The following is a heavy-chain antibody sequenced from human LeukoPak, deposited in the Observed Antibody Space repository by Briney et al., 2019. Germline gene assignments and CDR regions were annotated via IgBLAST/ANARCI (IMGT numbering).Heavy chain of an antibody. CDR2: IIPILGIA. CDR3: ARESRFGELLVDY. CDR1: GGTFSSYA. Sequence: SVKVSCKASGGTFSSYAISWVRQAPGQGLEWMGRIIPILGIANYAQKFQGRVTITADKSTSTAYMELSSLRSEDTAVYYCARESRFGELLVDYWGQGTLVTVSS. J-gene: IGHJ4*02. V-gene: IGHV1-69*04. D-gene: IGHD3-10*01.